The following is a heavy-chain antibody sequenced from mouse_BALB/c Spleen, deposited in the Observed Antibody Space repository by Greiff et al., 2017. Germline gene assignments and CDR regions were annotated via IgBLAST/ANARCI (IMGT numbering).Heavy chain of an antibody. D-gene: IGHD1-1*02. CDR3: ARGGWKYAMDY. CDR1: GYSITSDYA. V-gene: IGHV3-2*02. J-gene: IGHJ4*01. Sequence: EVMLVESGPGLVKPSQSLSLTCTVTGYSITSDYAWNWIRQFPGNKLEWMGYISYSGSTSYNPSLKSRISITRDTSKNQFFLQLNSVTTEDTATYYCARGGWKYAMDYWGQGTSVTVSS. CDR2: ISYSGST.